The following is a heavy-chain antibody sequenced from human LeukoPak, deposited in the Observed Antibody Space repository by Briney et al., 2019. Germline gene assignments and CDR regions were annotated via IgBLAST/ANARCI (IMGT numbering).Heavy chain of an antibody. J-gene: IGHJ5*02. V-gene: IGHV1-69*13. Sequence: ASVKVSCKASGGTFSSYAISWVRQAPGQGLEWMGGIIPIFGTANYAQKFQGRVTITADESTSTAYMELSSLRSEDTAVYYCATDQSTVGNWFDPWGQGTLVTVSS. CDR2: IIPIFGTA. D-gene: IGHD4-23*01. CDR3: ATDQSTVGNWFDP. CDR1: GGTFSSYA.